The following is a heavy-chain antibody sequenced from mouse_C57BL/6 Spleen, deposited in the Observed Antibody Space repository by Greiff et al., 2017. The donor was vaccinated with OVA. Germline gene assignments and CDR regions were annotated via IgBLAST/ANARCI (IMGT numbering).Heavy chain of an antibody. J-gene: IGHJ2*01. CDR1: GYTFTSYW. D-gene: IGHD2-1*01. CDR2: IDPSDSYT. CDR3: ASKDYGNSDY. V-gene: IGHV1-59*01. Sequence: QVQLQQPGAELVRPGTSVKLSCKASGYTFTSYWMHWVQQRPGQGLEWIGVIDPSDSYTNYNQKFKGKATVTVDTSPSTAYMKLSSLTSEDSAVYYCASKDYGNSDYWGQGTTLTVSS.